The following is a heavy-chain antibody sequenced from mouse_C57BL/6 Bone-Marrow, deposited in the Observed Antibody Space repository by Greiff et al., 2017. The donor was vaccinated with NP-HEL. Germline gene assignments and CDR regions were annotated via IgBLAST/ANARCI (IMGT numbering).Heavy chain of an antibody. CDR2: IRLKSDNYAT. Sequence: EVKLEESGGGLVQPGGSMKLSCVASGFTFSNYWMNWVRQSPEKGLEWVAQIRLKSDNYATHYAESVKGRFTISRDDSKSSVYLQMNNLRAEDTGIYYCSRQLRLRNAMDYWGQGTSVTVSS. CDR3: SRQLRLRNAMDY. D-gene: IGHD3-2*02. J-gene: IGHJ4*01. CDR1: GFTFSNYW. V-gene: IGHV6-3*01.